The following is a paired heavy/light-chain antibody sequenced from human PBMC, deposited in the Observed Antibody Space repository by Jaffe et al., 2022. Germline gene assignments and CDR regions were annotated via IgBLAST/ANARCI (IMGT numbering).Light chain of an antibody. Sequence: EIVLTQSPGTLSLSPGERATLSCRASQSISNNYLAWYQKKPGQAPRVLIHGASNRATGIADRFSGSGSGTDFILTISRLEPEDFAVYYCQHYSGSPPWTFGQGTRVEIK. CDR1: QSISNNY. J-gene: IGKJ1*01. V-gene: IGKV3-20*01. CDR2: GAS. CDR3: QHYSGSPPWT.
Heavy chain of an antibody. V-gene: IGHV3-48*01. Sequence: EVQLVESGGGLVQPGGSLRLSCTASGFDFNIYNMNWVRQAPGKGLEWVSSIMGSGGGFRPLYYADSVKGRFTISRDNAKNSLVLQMNSLRAEDTAVYYCARGICSGESCSHGRWFDTWGRGTLVTVSS. D-gene: IGHD2-15*01. J-gene: IGHJ5*02. CDR1: GFDFNIYN. CDR3: ARGICSGESCSHGRWFDT. CDR2: IMGSGGGFRPL.